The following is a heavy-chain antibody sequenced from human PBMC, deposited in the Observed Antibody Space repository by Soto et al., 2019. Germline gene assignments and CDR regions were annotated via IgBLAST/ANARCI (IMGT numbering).Heavy chain of an antibody. CDR2: IIPIFGTA. V-gene: IGHV1-69*06. Sequence: SVKVSCKASGGTFSSYAISWVRQAPGQGLEWMGGIIPIFGTANYAQKFQGRVTITADKSTSTAYMELSSLRSEDTAVYYCARVAMAQLVPYNGIDAWGQVTTVTVSS. D-gene: IGHD6-13*01. CDR1: GGTFSSYA. CDR3: ARVAMAQLVPYNGIDA. J-gene: IGHJ6*02.